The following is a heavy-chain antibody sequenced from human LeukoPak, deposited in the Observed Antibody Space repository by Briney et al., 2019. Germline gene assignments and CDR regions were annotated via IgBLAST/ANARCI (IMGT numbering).Heavy chain of an antibody. Sequence: QPGGSLRLSCAASGFTFSSYAMSWVRQAPGKGLEWVSAISGSGGSTYYADSVKGRFTISRDNSKNTLYLQMNSLRAEDTAVYYCAKEKRVMVIMVGVVDVWGKGTTVTVSS. V-gene: IGHV3-23*01. CDR3: AKEKRVMVIMVGVVDV. CDR1: GFTFSSYA. D-gene: IGHD3-22*01. J-gene: IGHJ6*04. CDR2: ISGSGGST.